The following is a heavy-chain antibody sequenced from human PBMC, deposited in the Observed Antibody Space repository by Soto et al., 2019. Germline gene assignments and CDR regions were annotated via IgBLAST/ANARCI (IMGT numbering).Heavy chain of an antibody. CDR3: AKDLPGELIPTGFDP. CDR1: GFTFSSYA. CDR2: ISGGGGST. V-gene: IGHV3-23*01. Sequence: EVQLLESGGGLVQPGGSLRLSCAASGFTFSSYAMNWVRQAPGKGLEWVSAISGGGGSTYYADPVKGRFTISRDNSKNMLYLQMNSLRADDTAVYYCAKDLPGELIPTGFDPWGQGTLVTVSS. J-gene: IGHJ5*02. D-gene: IGHD1-26*01.